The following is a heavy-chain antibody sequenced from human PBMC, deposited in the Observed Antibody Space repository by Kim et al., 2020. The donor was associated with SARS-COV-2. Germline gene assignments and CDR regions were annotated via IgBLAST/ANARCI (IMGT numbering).Heavy chain of an antibody. J-gene: IGHJ5*02. V-gene: IGHV1-8*01. CDR1: GYTFTSYD. CDR3: AREGVLLWFGESYGNWFDP. CDR2: MNPNSGNT. D-gene: IGHD3-10*01. Sequence: ASVKVSCKASGYTFTSYDINWVRQATGQGLEWMGWMNPNSGNTGYAQKFQGRVTMTRNTSISTAYMELSSLRSEDTAVYYCAREGVLLWFGESYGNWFDPWGQGTLVTVSS.